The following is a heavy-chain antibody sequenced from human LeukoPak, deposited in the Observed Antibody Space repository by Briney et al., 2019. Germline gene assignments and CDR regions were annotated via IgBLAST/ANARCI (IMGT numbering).Heavy chain of an antibody. CDR2: ISHDGFI. V-gene: IGHV3-74*01. D-gene: IGHD5-24*01. CDR3: ARDWVYKIDY. Sequence: GGSLRLSCETAGFTLSSYVRHWVRRTPGKGLVWVSRISHDGFISYADSVKGRFTISRDNAKNTLILQMNSLRAEDTAVYYCARDWVYKIDYWGRGTLVTVSS. CDR1: GFTLSSYV. J-gene: IGHJ4*02.